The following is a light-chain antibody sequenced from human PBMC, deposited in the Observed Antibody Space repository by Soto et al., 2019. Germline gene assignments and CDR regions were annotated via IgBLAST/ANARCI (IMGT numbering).Light chain of an antibody. J-gene: IGLJ1*01. CDR3: CSYAGSSTFLFV. V-gene: IGLV2-23*03. CDR1: SSDVGSYNL. CDR2: EGS. Sequence: QSVLTQPASVSGSPGQSITISCTGTSSDVGSYNLVSWYQQHPGKAPKLMIYEGSKRPSGVSNRFSGSKSGNTASLTISGLWVEEEADYFCCSYAGSSTFLFVFGTGTKVTVL.